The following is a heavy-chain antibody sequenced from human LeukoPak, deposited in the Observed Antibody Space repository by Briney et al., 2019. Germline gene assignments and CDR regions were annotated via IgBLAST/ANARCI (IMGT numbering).Heavy chain of an antibody. CDR1: GFTFSDFW. Sequence: GGSLRLSCAASGFTFSDFWMYWVRQAPGKGLVWISNINEYGTTAYADSVKGRFTISRDNAKNILYLQMNSLRAEDTAVYYCARVRGGNWGRGTLVTVSS. CDR3: ARVRGGN. V-gene: IGHV3-74*01. D-gene: IGHD3-16*01. J-gene: IGHJ4*02. CDR2: INEYGTT.